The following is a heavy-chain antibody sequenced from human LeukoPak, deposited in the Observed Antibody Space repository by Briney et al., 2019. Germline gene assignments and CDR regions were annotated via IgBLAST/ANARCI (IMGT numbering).Heavy chain of an antibody. D-gene: IGHD4-23*01. CDR1: GFTLSSLA. V-gene: IGHV3-21*04. CDR2: SGTRSGTK. Sequence: GGSLRLSCAASGFTLSSLAMHWVRQAPGKGLEWVSSSGTRSGTKYYADSVMGRFTISRDNSKSTLYLQMNSLRAEDTAVYYCATPDRGYGGIFDYWGQGTLVTVSS. CDR3: ATPDRGYGGIFDY. J-gene: IGHJ4*02.